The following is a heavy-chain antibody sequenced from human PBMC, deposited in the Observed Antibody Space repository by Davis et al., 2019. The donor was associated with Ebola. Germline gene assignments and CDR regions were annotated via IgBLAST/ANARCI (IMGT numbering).Heavy chain of an antibody. CDR1: GGSFSGYY. V-gene: IGHV4-34*01. CDR3: ARVRAAIQVDP. J-gene: IGHJ5*02. D-gene: IGHD2-2*01. CDR2: INRSGST. Sequence: GSLRLSCAVYGGSFSGYYWSWICQPPGKGLEWIGEINRSGSTNYDPSLKSRVTISVDTSKSQFSLKVTSVTAADTAVYFCARVRAAIQVDPWGQGTLVTVSS.